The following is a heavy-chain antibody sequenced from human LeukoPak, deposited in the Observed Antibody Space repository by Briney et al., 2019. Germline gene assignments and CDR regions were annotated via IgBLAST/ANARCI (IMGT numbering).Heavy chain of an antibody. V-gene: IGHV4-59*01. CDR3: ARTRFLGPLDAFDI. CDR1: GGSISSYY. J-gene: IGHJ3*02. CDR2: IYYSGST. D-gene: IGHD3-3*01. Sequence: KPSETLSLTCTVSGGSISSYYWSWIRQPPGKGLEWIGYIYYSGSTNYNPSLKSRVTISVDTSKNQFSLKLSSVTAADTAVYYCARTRFLGPLDAFDIWGQGTMVTVPS.